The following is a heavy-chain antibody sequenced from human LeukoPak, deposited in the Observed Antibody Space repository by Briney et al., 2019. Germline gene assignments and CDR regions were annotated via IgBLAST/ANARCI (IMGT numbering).Heavy chain of an antibody. D-gene: IGHD3-10*01. J-gene: IGHJ4*02. CDR2: IYHSGST. CDR1: GGSISSSNW. Sequence: SGILSLTCAVSGGSISSSNWWSWVRQPPGKGLEWIGEIYHSGSTNYNPSLKSRVTISVDKSKNQFSLKLSSVTAADTAVYYCARGGVYGSGERFDYWGQGTLVTVSS. CDR3: ARGGVYGSGERFDY. V-gene: IGHV4-4*02.